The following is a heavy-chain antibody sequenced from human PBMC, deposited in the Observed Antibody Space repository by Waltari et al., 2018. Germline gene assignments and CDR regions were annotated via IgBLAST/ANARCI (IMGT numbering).Heavy chain of an antibody. CDR1: GFAFSDYY. Sequence: QVQLVESGGVLVKPGGSLRLSCAASGFAFSDYYMNWIRQAPGKGVEGVSYIRASGNTRDYADSVKGRFTISRDNAKSSMFLQMNSLRADDTAVYFCVRGEPGDAFDIWGQGTVVSVSS. CDR2: IRASGNTR. V-gene: IGHV3-11*04. J-gene: IGHJ3*02. D-gene: IGHD1-1*01. CDR3: VRGEPGDAFDI.